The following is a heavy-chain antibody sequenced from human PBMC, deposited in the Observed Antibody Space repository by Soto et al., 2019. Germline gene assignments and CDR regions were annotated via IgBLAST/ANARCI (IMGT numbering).Heavy chain of an antibody. CDR2: ISGSGTYT. J-gene: IGHJ4*01. D-gene: IGHD2-15*01. CDR3: AKGGRTCVPRPEYYFDA. V-gene: IGHV3-23*01. Sequence: EVQLLESGGGLVQPGGSLRLSCAVSGFTFSSYAMSWVRQAPGKGLEWVSVISGSGTYTYYADSVKGRFTISRANSKNTLYLQMHSLRPEDTAVSYCAKGGRTCVPRPEYYFDAWSHGTLVTFSS. CDR1: GFTFSSYA.